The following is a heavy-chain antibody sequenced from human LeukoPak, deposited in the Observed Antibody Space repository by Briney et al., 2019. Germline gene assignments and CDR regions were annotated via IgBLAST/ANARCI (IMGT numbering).Heavy chain of an antibody. D-gene: IGHD3-3*01. Sequence: SETLSLTCTVSGGSISSSRYYWGWIRQPPGKGLEWIGSIHYSGSTYYNPSLKSRVTVSVDTSENQFSLKLSSVTAADTAVYYCARSPQKNLEWLPQPRNYYYYYMDVWGKGTTVTVSS. J-gene: IGHJ6*03. CDR2: IHYSGST. CDR3: ARSPQKNLEWLPQPRNYYYYYMDV. CDR1: GGSISSSRYY. V-gene: IGHV4-39*07.